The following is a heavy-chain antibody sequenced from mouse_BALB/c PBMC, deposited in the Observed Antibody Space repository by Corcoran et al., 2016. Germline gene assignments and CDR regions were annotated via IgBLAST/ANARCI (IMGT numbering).Heavy chain of an antibody. J-gene: IGHJ1*01. CDR3: ARWDWYFDV. V-gene: IGHV14-3*02. CDR1: GFHIKDTF. Sequence: EVLLQQSGAALVMQGSTAKLFCTASGFHIKDTFMHWVKQRPEQGLEWIGRIDPANGNTKYDPKFQGKATITADTSSNTAYLQLSSLTSEDTAVYYCARWDWYFDVWGAWTTVTVSS. CDR2: IDPANGNT.